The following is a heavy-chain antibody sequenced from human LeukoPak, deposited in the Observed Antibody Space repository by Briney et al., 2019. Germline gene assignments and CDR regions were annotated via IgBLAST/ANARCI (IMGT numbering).Heavy chain of an antibody. CDR3: ASQTGVIMAPIDY. CDR2: ISSSSTYI. D-gene: IGHD3-10*01. V-gene: IGHV3-21*04. CDR1: GFTFSSYS. J-gene: IGHJ4*02. Sequence: GGSLRLSCAASGFTFSSYSMNWVRQAPGKGLEWVSSISSSSTYIYYADSVKGRFTISRDNAKNSLYLQMNSLRAEDTAVYYCASQTGVIMAPIDYWGQGTLVTVSS.